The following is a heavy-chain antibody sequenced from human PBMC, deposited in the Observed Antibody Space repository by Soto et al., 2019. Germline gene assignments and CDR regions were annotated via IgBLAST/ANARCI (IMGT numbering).Heavy chain of an antibody. V-gene: IGHV3-23*01. CDR1: GFTFSSYA. CDR2: ISGSGGST. D-gene: IGHD5-12*01. J-gene: IGHJ3*02. Sequence: EVQLLESGGGLVQPGGSLRLSCAASGFTFSSYAMSWVRQAPGKGLEWVSAISGSGGSTYYADSVKGRFTISRDNSKNTLYLQMNSLRAEDTAVYYCAKGAIAATIKGHAFDIWGQGTMVTVSS. CDR3: AKGAIAATIKGHAFDI.